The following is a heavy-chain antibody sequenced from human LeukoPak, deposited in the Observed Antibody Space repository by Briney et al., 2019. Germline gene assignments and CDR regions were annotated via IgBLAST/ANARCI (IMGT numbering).Heavy chain of an antibody. D-gene: IGHD3-22*01. V-gene: IGHV3-48*04. CDR2: ISSSSSTI. CDR3: ARPVYDSSGLDAFDI. J-gene: IGHJ3*02. CDR1: GFTFSSYS. Sequence: GGSLRLPCAASGFTFSSYSMNWVRQAPGKGLEWVSYISSSSSTIYYADSVKGRFTISRDNAKNSLYLQMNSLRAEDTAVYYCARPVYDSSGLDAFDIWGQGTMVTVSS.